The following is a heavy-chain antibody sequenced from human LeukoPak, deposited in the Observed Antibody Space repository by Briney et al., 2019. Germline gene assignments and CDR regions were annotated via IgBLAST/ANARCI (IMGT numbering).Heavy chain of an antibody. CDR2: IYYSGST. CDR1: GGSISSSSYY. Sequence: NPSETLSLTCTVSGGSISSSSYYWSWIRQPPGKGLEWIGQIYYSGSTNYNPSLKSRVTILVGTSKSQFSLKLSSVTAADTALYYCARSGGSGRRHDHWGQGTLVTVSS. V-gene: IGHV4-61*05. D-gene: IGHD3-10*01. J-gene: IGHJ5*02. CDR3: ARSGGSGRRHDH.